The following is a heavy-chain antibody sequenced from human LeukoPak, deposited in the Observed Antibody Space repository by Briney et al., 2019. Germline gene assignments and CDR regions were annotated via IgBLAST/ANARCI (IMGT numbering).Heavy chain of an antibody. V-gene: IGHV4-4*07. D-gene: IGHD6-19*01. J-gene: IGHJ4*02. Sequence: PSETLSLTCTVSGGSISSYYWSWIRQPAGKGLEWIGRIYTSGSTNYNPSLKSRVTMSVDTSKNQFSLKLSSVTAADTAVYYCAGGIAVAGRSSHFDYWGQGTLVTVSS. CDR1: GGSISSYY. CDR3: AGGIAVAGRSSHFDY. CDR2: IYTSGST.